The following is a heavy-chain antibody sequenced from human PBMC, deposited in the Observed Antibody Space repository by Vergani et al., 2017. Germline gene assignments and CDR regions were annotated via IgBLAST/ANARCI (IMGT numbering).Heavy chain of an antibody. V-gene: IGHV1-18*01. CDR3: ARGDYGILTGYRY. J-gene: IGHJ4*02. CDR2: VSPYNGNT. CDR1: GYSFINYG. D-gene: IGHD3-9*01. Sequence: QSQSVQSGDEVKKPGASVKVSCKTSGYSFINYGISWVRQAPGQGLEWLGWVSPYNGNTNYGQKIQGRVTMTRDTSTSTVYMELSSLRSEDTAIYYCARGDYGILTGYRYWGQGTLVTVSA.